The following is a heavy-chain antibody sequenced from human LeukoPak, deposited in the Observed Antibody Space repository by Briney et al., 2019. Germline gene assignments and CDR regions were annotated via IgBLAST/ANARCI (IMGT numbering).Heavy chain of an antibody. V-gene: IGHV3-30*04. CDR1: GFTFSSYA. Sequence: PGGSLRLSCAASGFTFSSYAMHWVRQAPGKGLEWVAVISYDGSNKYYADSVKGRFTISRDNSKNTLYLQMNSLRAEDTAVYYCARNRGYSYGYGYYWGQGTLVTVSS. CDR3: ARNRGYSYGYGYY. CDR2: ISYDGSNK. J-gene: IGHJ4*02. D-gene: IGHD5-18*01.